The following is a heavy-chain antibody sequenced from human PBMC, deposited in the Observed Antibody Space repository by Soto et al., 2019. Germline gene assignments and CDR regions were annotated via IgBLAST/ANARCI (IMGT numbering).Heavy chain of an antibody. CDR2: IYYSGST. CDR1: GGSISSSSYY. D-gene: IGHD3-9*01. CDR3: ARREGRYFDWLSNGGMDV. Sequence: SETLSLTCTVSGGSISSSSYYWGWIRQPPGKGLEWIGSIYYSGSTYYNPSLKSRVTISVDTSKNQFSLKLSSVTAADTAVYYCARREGRYFDWLSNGGMDVWGQGTTVTVSS. J-gene: IGHJ6*02. V-gene: IGHV4-39*01.